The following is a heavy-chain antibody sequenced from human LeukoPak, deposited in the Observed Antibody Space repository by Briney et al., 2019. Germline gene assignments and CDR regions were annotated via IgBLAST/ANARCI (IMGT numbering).Heavy chain of an antibody. V-gene: IGHV1-18*01. J-gene: IGHJ6*02. Sequence: ASVKVSCKASGYTFTSYGISWVRQAPGQGLEWMGWISAYNGNTNYAQKFQGRVTMTRDTSISTAYMELSRLRSDDTAVYYCARVWCSSTSCHYGMDVWGQGTTVTVSS. CDR2: ISAYNGNT. CDR3: ARVWCSSTSCHYGMDV. CDR1: GYTFTSYG. D-gene: IGHD2-2*01.